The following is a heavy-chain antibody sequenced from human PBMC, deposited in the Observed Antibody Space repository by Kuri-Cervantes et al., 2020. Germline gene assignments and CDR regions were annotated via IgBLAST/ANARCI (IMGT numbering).Heavy chain of an antibody. J-gene: IGHJ3*02. CDR1: GFTFSDYY. D-gene: IGHD3-22*01. CDR3: AREVVTIGSDAFDI. V-gene: IGHV3-21*04. CDR2: ISSSSSYI. Sequence: GESLKISCAASGFTFSDYYMNWVRQAPGKGLEWVSSISSSSSYIYYADSVKGRFTISRDNSKNTLYLQMNSLRAEDTAVYYCAREVVTIGSDAFDIWGQGTMVTVSS.